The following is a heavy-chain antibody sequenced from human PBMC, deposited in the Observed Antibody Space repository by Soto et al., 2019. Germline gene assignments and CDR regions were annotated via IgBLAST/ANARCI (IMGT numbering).Heavy chain of an antibody. CDR2: IIPIFGTA. D-gene: IGHD3-22*01. CDR3: ARARDYYDSSGYSNWFDP. Sequence: SVKVSCKASGGTFSSYAISWLRQAPGQGLEWVGGIIPIFGTANYAQKFQGRVTITADESTSTAYMELSSLRSEDTAVYYCARARDYYDSSGYSNWFDPWGQGTLVTVSS. CDR1: GGTFSSYA. V-gene: IGHV1-69*13. J-gene: IGHJ5*02.